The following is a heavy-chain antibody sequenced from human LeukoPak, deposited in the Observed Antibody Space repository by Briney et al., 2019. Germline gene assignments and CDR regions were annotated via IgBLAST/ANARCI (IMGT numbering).Heavy chain of an antibody. J-gene: IGHJ4*02. CDR3: ARDRGSSRGFDY. CDR2: ISSSSSYI. Sequence: GGSLRLSCAASGFTFSSYSMSWVRQAPGKGLEWVSSISSSSSYIYYADSVKGRFTISRDNAKNSLYLQMNSLRAEDTAVYYCARDRGSSRGFDYWGQGTLVTVSS. V-gene: IGHV3-21*01. D-gene: IGHD3-16*01. CDR1: GFTFSSYS.